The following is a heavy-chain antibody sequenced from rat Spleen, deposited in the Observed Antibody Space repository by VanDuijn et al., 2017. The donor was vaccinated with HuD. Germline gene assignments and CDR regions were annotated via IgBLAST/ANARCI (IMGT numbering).Heavy chain of an antibody. D-gene: IGHD1-1*01. CDR2: ISYDGSNT. V-gene: IGHV5S10*01. Sequence: EVQLVESGGGLVQPGRSLKLSCAASGFTFSDYNMAWVRQAPKKGLEWVATISYDGSNTYYPDSVKGRFTISRHNTQNTLYLQMNSLRSEDTSTYYCTTVLQGHGFAYWGQGTLVTVSS. CDR1: GFTFSDYN. CDR3: TTVLQGHGFAY. J-gene: IGHJ3*01.